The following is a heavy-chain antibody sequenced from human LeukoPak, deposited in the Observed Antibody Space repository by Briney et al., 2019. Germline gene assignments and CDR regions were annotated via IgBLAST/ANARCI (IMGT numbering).Heavy chain of an antibody. D-gene: IGHD6-19*01. J-gene: IGHJ4*02. CDR2: ISAYNGNT. V-gene: IGHV1-18*01. Sequence: VASVKVSCKASGYTFTSYAISWVRQAPGQGLEWMGWISAYNGNTNYAQKLQGRVTMTTDTSTSTAYMELRSLRSDDTAVYYCASLAVAGTKSPYYFDYWGQGTLVTVSS. CDR3: ASLAVAGTKSPYYFDY. CDR1: GYTFTSYA.